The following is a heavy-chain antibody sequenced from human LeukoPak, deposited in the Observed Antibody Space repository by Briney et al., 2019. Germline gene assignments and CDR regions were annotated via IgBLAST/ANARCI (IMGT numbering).Heavy chain of an antibody. D-gene: IGHD5-24*01. Sequence: SETLSLTCTVSGGSISSYYWGWIRQPPGKGLEWIGSIYYSGSTYYNPSLKSRVTISVDRSKNQFSLRLSSVTAADTAVYYCARGDGYSSFDPWGQGTLVTVSS. CDR2: IYYSGST. CDR1: GGSISSYY. V-gene: IGHV4-39*07. J-gene: IGHJ5*02. CDR3: ARGDGYSSFDP.